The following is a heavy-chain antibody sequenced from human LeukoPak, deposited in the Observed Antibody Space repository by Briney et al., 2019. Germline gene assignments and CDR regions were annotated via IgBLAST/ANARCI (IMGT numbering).Heavy chain of an antibody. Sequence: TTSETLSLTCAVSGGSISSGGYSWSWIRQPPGKGLEWIGYIYHSGGTYYNPSLKSRVTISVDRSKNQFSLKLSSVTAADTAVYYCARARGGYFDYWGQGTLVTVSS. CDR2: IYHSGGT. CDR3: ARARGGYFDY. D-gene: IGHD2-15*01. J-gene: IGHJ4*02. V-gene: IGHV4-30-2*01. CDR1: GGSISSGGYS.